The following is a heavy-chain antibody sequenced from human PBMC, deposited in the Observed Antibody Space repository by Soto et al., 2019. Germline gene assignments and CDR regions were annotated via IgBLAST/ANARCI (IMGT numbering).Heavy chain of an antibody. Sequence: SETLSLTCTVSGGSVSTGMKYWVWFRQPPGKALEFIGYMYKTGETLLNSSLKSRVTLSMETSKNQFSLTLSSVTAADTAVYFCMKAHESGDFLGMSVWGPGTTVTVSS. J-gene: IGHJ6*02. V-gene: IGHV4-61*01. CDR1: GGSVSTGMKY. CDR2: MYKTGET. CDR3: MKAHESGDFLGMSV. D-gene: IGHD3-10*01.